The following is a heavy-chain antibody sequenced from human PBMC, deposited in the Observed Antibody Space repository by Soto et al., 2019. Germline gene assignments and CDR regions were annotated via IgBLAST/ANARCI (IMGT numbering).Heavy chain of an antibody. D-gene: IGHD3-10*01. Sequence: GGSLRLSCAASGFNFSSYAMSWVRQAPGKGLEWVSAISGSGGSTYYADSVKGRFTISRDNSKNTLYLQMNSLRAEDTAVYYCARVGNTMVRGVVDYWGQGTLVTVSS. CDR2: ISGSGGST. V-gene: IGHV3-23*01. CDR1: GFNFSSYA. J-gene: IGHJ4*02. CDR3: ARVGNTMVRGVVDY.